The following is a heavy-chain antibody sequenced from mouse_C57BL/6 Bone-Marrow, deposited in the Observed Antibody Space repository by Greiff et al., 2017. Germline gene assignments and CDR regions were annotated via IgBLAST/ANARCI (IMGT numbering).Heavy chain of an antibody. CDR2: IDPEDGET. CDR1: GFNIKDYY. CDR3: TGSLMYSGTNY. V-gene: IGHV14-2*01. J-gene: IGHJ2*01. D-gene: IGHD1-1*01. Sequence: EVQLQQSGAELVKPGASVKLSCTASGFNIKDYYIHWVKQRTEQGLEWIGRIDPEDGETKYAPKFQDKATITADKSSNTAYRQLSSLTSEDTAVYYVTGSLMYSGTNYWGQGTTLTVSS.